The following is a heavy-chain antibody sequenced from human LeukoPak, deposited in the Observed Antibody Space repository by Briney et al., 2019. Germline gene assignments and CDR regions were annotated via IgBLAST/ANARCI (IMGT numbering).Heavy chain of an antibody. CDR1: GFTFSKFA. Sequence: GGSLRLSCAAAGFTFSKFAMHWVRQAPGKGLEWVAVVSYDGSYKYYADSVKGRFTISRDNSKNTLYLQMNSLKTEDTAVYYCTTLADYDSSGYYYFDYWGQGTLVTVSS. CDR3: TTLADYDSSGYYYFDY. V-gene: IGHV3-30*04. D-gene: IGHD3-22*01. J-gene: IGHJ4*02. CDR2: VSYDGSYK.